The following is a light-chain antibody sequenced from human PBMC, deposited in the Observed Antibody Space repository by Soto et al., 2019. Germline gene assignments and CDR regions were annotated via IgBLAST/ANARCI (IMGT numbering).Light chain of an antibody. J-gene: IGLJ3*02. CDR2: STN. V-gene: IGLV8-61*01. CDR3: ALYMGSGIWV. Sequence: QTVVTQEPSFSVSPGRTVTLTCGLSSGSVSTSYYPSWYQQTPGQAPRTLIYSTNTRSSGVPDRCSGSILGNKAALTITGAQADDEADYYCALYMGSGIWVFGGGTKVTVL. CDR1: SGSVSTSYY.